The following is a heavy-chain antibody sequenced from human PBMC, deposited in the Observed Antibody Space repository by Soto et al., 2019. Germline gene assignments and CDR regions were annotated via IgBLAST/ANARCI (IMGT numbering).Heavy chain of an antibody. J-gene: IGHJ4*02. CDR2: IYYSGST. Sequence: SETLSLTCTVSGGSISSYYWSWIRQPPGKGLEWIGYIYYSGSTNYNPSLKSRVTISVDTSKNQFSLKLSSVTAADTAVYYCARHRTATLPDWGQGTLVTVSS. D-gene: IGHD1-26*01. CDR1: GGSISSYY. V-gene: IGHV4-59*08. CDR3: ARHRTATLPD.